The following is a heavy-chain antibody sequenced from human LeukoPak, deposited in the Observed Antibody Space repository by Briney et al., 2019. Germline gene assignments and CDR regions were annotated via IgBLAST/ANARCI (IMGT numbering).Heavy chain of an antibody. CDR2: INHSGSS. Sequence: SETLSLTCAVYGGSFSGYYWSWIRQPLGKGLEWIGEINHSGSSNNNPSLKSRVTISVDTSKNQFSLKLSSVTAADTAVYYCARGVTLDYWGQGTLVTVSS. CDR1: GGSFSGYY. V-gene: IGHV4-34*01. CDR3: ARGVTLDY. J-gene: IGHJ4*02.